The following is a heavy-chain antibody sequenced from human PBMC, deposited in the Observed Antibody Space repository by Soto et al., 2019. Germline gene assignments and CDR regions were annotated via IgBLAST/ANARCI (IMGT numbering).Heavy chain of an antibody. J-gene: IGHJ3*02. Sequence: EGSLRFSCAASGFTFSSYSMNWVRQAPGKGLEWVSYISSSSSTIYYADSVKGRFTISRDNAKNSLYLQMNSLRDEDTAVYYCARDNVRIFFWDAFDIWGQGTMVTVSS. CDR1: GFTFSSYS. CDR2: ISSSSSTI. D-gene: IGHD3-9*01. V-gene: IGHV3-48*02. CDR3: ARDNVRIFFWDAFDI.